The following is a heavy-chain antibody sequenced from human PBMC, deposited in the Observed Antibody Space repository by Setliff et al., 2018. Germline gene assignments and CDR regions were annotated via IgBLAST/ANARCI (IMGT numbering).Heavy chain of an antibody. CDR3: ARGERVGGFDY. CDR2: IYASGST. J-gene: IGHJ4*02. D-gene: IGHD1-26*01. V-gene: IGHV4-4*08. Sequence: SETLSLTCNVSGDSMSTYYWSWIRQPPGKGLEWIGYIYASGSTNHNPSLKSRVTISVDTSKNQFSLKLSSVTAADTAVYYCARGERVGGFDYWGQGTLVTVSS. CDR1: GDSMSTYY.